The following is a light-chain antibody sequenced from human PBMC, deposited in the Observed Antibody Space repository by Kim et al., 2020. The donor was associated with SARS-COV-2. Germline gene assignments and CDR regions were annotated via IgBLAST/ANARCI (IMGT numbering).Light chain of an antibody. CDR2: YDS. Sequence: PGQTVRITCGGNNIGSKSVHWYQQKPGQAPVLVIYYDSDRPSGIPERVSGSNSGNTATLTISRVEAGDEADYYCQVWDSSSDHWVFGGGTKLTVL. CDR1: NIGSKS. CDR3: QVWDSSSDHWV. V-gene: IGLV3-21*04. J-gene: IGLJ3*02.